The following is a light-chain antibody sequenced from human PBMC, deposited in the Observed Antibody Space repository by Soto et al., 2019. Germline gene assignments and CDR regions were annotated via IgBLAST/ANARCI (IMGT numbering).Light chain of an antibody. Sequence: QSALTQPPSASGSPGQSVTISCTGTSSDGGGYNSVSWYQQHPGSAPKLVIYDVSKRPSGVPDCFSGSKSGNTASLIVSGLQAEDEADYYCISYADNNNFVFGGGTKLPVL. CDR3: ISYADNNNFV. V-gene: IGLV2-8*01. CDR2: DVS. J-gene: IGLJ3*02. CDR1: SSDGGGYNS.